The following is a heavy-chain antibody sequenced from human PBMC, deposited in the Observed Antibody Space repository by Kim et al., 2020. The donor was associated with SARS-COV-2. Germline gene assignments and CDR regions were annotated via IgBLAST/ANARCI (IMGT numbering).Heavy chain of an antibody. CDR1: GYTFTSYY. Sequence: ASVKVSCKASGYTFTSYYIHWVRQAPGQGLEWLGRINPNSGGTIYAQKFQGRVTLTGDTPISTAYMELSRLTSDDTAVYYCARARYFNSSGWYSSWGQGT. J-gene: IGHJ4*02. CDR2: INPNSGGT. D-gene: IGHD6-19*01. V-gene: IGHV1-2*06. CDR3: ARARYFNSSGWYSS.